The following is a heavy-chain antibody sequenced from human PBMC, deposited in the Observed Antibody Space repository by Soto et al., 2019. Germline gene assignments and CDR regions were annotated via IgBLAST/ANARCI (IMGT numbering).Heavy chain of an antibody. CDR3: AKGPFTMIVVALSDP. J-gene: IGHJ5*02. D-gene: IGHD3-22*01. CDR1: GFTFSSYW. V-gene: IGHV3-7*03. CDR2: IKQDGSEK. Sequence: HPGGSLRLSCAASGFTFSSYWMSWVRQAPGKGLEWVANIKQDGSEKYYVDSVKGRFTISRDNAKNSLYLQMNSLRAEDTAVYYCAKGPFTMIVVALSDPWGQGTLVTVSS.